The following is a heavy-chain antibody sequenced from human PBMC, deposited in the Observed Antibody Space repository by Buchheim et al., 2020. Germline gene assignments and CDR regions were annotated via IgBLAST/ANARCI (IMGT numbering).Heavy chain of an antibody. CDR3: ATDHYDNSGDSSFDY. CDR1: GFTFSNLW. CDR2: IISDGSST. Sequence: EVQLVQSGGGLVQPGGSLRLSCAASGFTFSNLWMHWVRQVPGKGLVWVSTIISDGSSTSHADSVKGRFTSPRDNAKNTLYLQMNSLRAEDTGVYYCATDHYDNSGDSSFDYWGQGTL. D-gene: IGHD3-22*01. J-gene: IGHJ4*02. V-gene: IGHV3-74*01.